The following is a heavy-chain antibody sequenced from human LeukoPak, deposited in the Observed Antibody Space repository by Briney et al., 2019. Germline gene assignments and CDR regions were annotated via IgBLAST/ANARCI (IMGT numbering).Heavy chain of an antibody. V-gene: IGHV3-23*01. CDR3: AKDPRDIIVVPAASFDY. D-gene: IGHD2-2*01. CDR2: ISGSGGST. Sequence: GGSLRLSCAASGFTFSSYAMSWVRQAPGKGLEWVSTISGSGGSTYYADSVKGRFTISRDNSKNTLYLQMNSLRAEDTAVYYCAKDPRDIIVVPAASFDYWGQGTLVTVSS. CDR1: GFTFSSYA. J-gene: IGHJ4*02.